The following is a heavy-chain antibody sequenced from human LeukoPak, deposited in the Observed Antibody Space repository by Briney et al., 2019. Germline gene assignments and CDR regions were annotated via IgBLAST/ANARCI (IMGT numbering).Heavy chain of an antibody. V-gene: IGHV1-2*02. D-gene: IGHD3-3*01. CDR1: GYTFTGYY. CDR2: INPNSGGT. Sequence: ASVKVSCKASGYTFTGYYMHWVRQAPGQGLEWMGWINPNSGGTNYAQKFQGRVTMTRDTSISTAYMELSSLRSEDTAVYYCARGRGIFGVVIYYYYYMDVWGKGTTVTVSS. J-gene: IGHJ6*03. CDR3: ARGRGIFGVVIYYYYYMDV.